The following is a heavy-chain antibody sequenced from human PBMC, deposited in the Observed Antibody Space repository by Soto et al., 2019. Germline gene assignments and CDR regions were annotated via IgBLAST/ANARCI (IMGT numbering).Heavy chain of an antibody. Sequence: QVQLVESGGGVVQPGRSLRLSCAASGFTFSYHALNWGRQAPGKGLEWVAVISYDGDNKYIAEAVKGRLTISRDNPKNTVSLQMNSLRTEETAMYFCAGGTTTSAFSVMDVWGQGNTVNVSS. V-gene: IGHV3-30-3*01. CDR3: AGGTTTSAFSVMDV. D-gene: IGHD1-1*01. CDR2: ISYDGDNK. CDR1: GFTFSYHA. J-gene: IGHJ6*01.